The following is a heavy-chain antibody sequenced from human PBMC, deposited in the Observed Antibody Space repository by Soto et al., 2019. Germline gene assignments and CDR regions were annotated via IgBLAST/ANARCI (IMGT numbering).Heavy chain of an antibody. D-gene: IGHD2-15*01. CDR2: IIPIFGTA. CDR1: GGTFSSYA. J-gene: IGHJ6*02. Sequence: SVKGSCKASGGTFSSYAISWVRQAPGQGLEWMGGIIPIFGTANYAQKFQGRVTITADESTSTAYMELSSLRSEDTAVYYCARGGDIVVVVSIHYYGMDVWGQGTTVTVSS. CDR3: ARGGDIVVVVSIHYYGMDV. V-gene: IGHV1-69*13.